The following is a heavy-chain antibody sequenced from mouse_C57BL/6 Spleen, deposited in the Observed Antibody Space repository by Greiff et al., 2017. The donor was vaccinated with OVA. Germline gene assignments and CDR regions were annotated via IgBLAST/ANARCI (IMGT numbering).Heavy chain of an antibody. V-gene: IGHV1-61*01. J-gene: IGHJ3*01. CDR2: IYPSDSET. CDR1: GYTFTSYW. CDR3: ARGDYGDWFAY. Sequence: QVQLQQPGAELVRPGSSVKLSCKASGYTFTSYWMDWVKQRPGQGLEWIGNIYPSDSETHYNQKFKDKATLTVDKSSSTAYMQLSSLTSEDSAVDYCARGDYGDWFAYWGQGTLVTVSA. D-gene: IGHD2-4*01.